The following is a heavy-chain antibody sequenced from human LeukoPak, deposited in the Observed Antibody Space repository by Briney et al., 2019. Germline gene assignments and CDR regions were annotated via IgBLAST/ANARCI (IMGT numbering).Heavy chain of an antibody. CDR2: ISKDGSDK. CDR1: GFTFSDYA. J-gene: IGHJ4*02. Sequence: GGSLRLSCAASGFTFSDYAMHWVRQAPGKGLEWVAVISKDGSDKYYPGSVRGRFTISRDNSKNTIYLQMDSLRAEDTAVYYCARVTYSGSYYFDYWGQGTLVTVSS. D-gene: IGHD1-26*01. CDR3: ARVTYSGSYYFDY. V-gene: IGHV3-30-3*01.